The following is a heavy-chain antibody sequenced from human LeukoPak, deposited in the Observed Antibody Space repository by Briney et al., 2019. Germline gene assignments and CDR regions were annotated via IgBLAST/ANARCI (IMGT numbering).Heavy chain of an antibody. CDR3: ANRGWNYYYGMDV. Sequence: SETLSLTCTVSGGSISSYYWSWIRQPPGKGLEWIGYIYYSGSTNYNPSLKSRVTISVDTSKNQFSLKLSSVTAADTAVYYCANRGWNYYYGMDVWGQGTTVTVSS. V-gene: IGHV4-59*08. D-gene: IGHD6-19*01. CDR1: GGSISSYY. J-gene: IGHJ6*02. CDR2: IYYSGST.